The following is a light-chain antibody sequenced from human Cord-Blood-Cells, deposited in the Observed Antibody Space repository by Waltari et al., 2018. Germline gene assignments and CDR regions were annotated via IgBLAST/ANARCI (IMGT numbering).Light chain of an antibody. Sequence: SSELTQDPAVSVALGQTVRIPCQGDSLRSYYARWYQQKPGQAPVLVIYGKNNRHSGIPDRFSGSSSGNTASLTITGAQAEDEADYYCNSRDSSGNHLVFGGGTKLTVL. CDR2: GKN. V-gene: IGLV3-19*01. J-gene: IGLJ3*02. CDR1: SLRSYY. CDR3: NSRDSSGNHLV.